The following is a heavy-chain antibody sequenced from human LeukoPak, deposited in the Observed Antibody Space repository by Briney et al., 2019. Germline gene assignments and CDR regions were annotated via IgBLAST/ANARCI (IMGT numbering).Heavy chain of an antibody. CDR3: ARGIRQYAKSYFDY. J-gene: IGHJ4*02. CDR2: ISYDGSNK. V-gene: IGHV3-30*04. D-gene: IGHD4-11*01. Sequence: PGGSLRLSCAASGFTFSSYAMHWVRQAPGKGLEWVAVISYDGSNKYYADSVKGRFTISRDNSKNTLYLQMNSLRAEDTAVYYCARGIRQYAKSYFDYWGQGTLVTVSS. CDR1: GFTFSSYA.